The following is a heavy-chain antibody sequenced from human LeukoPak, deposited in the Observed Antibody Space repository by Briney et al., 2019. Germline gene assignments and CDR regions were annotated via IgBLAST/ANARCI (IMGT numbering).Heavy chain of an antibody. D-gene: IGHD3-22*01. CDR2: IRSKPNSYAT. CDR3: TRPFYYDSSRNAFVV. Sequence: GGSLKLSCAASGFTFSGSAMHWVRQASGKGLEWVGRIRSKPNSYATAYGESVKGRFTISRDDSKNTTYLQMNSLKAEDTAVYYCTRPFYYDSSRNAFVVWGQGTMVTVSS. V-gene: IGHV3-73*01. J-gene: IGHJ3*01. CDR1: GFTFSGSA.